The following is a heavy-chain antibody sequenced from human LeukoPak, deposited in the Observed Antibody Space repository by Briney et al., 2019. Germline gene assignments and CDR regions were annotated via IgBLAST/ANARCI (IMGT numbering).Heavy chain of an antibody. Sequence: GGSLRLSCAASGFTFRNYWMNWVRQAPGEGLEWVANINEDGSEKNYVDSVKGRFTTSRDNAKNSLSPQMNSLRSEDTAVYYCATYKNQPHTLFFDFWGQGALVTVSA. J-gene: IGHJ4*02. CDR3: ATYKNQPHTLFFDF. CDR2: INEDGSEK. CDR1: GFTFRNYW. V-gene: IGHV3-7*02. D-gene: IGHD1-14*01.